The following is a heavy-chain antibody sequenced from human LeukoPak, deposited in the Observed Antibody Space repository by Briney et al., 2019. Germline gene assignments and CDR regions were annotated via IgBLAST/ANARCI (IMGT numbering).Heavy chain of an antibody. CDR3: ARGVVVVVAATPVFDY. V-gene: IGHV4-31*03. CDR2: IYYSGST. CDR1: GGSVSSGSYY. Sequence: PSETLSLTCTVSGGSVSSGSYYWSWVRQPPGKGLEYIGYIYYSGSTYYNPSLKSRVTISVDTSKNQFSLKLSSVTAADTAVYYCARGVVVVVAATPVFDYWGQGTLVTVSS. D-gene: IGHD2-15*01. J-gene: IGHJ4*02.